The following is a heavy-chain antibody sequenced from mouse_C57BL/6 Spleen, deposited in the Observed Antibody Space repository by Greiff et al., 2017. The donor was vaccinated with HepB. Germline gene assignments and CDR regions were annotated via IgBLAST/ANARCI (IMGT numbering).Heavy chain of an antibody. Sequence: EVQLQESGTVLARPGASVKMSCKTSGYTFTSYWMHWVKQRPGQGLEWIGAIYPGNSDTSYNQKFKGKAKLTAVTSASTAYMELSSLTNEDSAVYYCTTLYYGNYVGNAMDYWGQGTSVTVSS. CDR1: GYTFTSYW. J-gene: IGHJ4*01. CDR3: TTLYYGNYVGNAMDY. V-gene: IGHV1-5*01. CDR2: IYPGNSDT. D-gene: IGHD2-1*01.